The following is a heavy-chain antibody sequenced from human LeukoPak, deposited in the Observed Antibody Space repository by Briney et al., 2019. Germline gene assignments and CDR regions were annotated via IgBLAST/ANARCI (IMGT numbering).Heavy chain of an antibody. CDR2: INYSGTI. V-gene: IGHV4-39*01. CDR1: GGSISSNNHY. D-gene: IGHD5-18*01. Sequence: PSETLSLTCTVSGGSISSNNHYWGWIRQPPGKGLEWLGSINYSGTIFYSPSLNSRVTISVDTSGNHFSLKLTSATAADTAVYYCARHPGYSSGWWYFDFWGQGTLVTVSS. J-gene: IGHJ4*02. CDR3: ARHPGYSSGWWYFDF.